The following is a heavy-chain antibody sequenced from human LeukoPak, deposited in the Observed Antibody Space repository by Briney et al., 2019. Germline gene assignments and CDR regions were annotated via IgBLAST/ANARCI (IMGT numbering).Heavy chain of an antibody. V-gene: IGHV1-69*06. D-gene: IGHD6-13*01. Sequence: SVTVSCTPSVGTFTSYAISWVREAHGQGREWMGGIISIFHTTNYAQKCQGRITITADNSSSTAYMELSSLTSEDTAVDFCARDDRQPPSRGDYYSYYLDVWGNGTTVTVSS. CDR3: ARDDRQPPSRGDYYSYYLDV. CDR1: VGTFTSYA. CDR2: IISIFHTT. J-gene: IGHJ6*03.